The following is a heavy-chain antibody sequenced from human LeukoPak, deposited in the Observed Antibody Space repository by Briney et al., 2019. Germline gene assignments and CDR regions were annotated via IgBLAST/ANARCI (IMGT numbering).Heavy chain of an antibody. Sequence: ASLKVSCKASGYTFTSYGISWVRQAPGQGLEWMGWISAYNGNTNYAQKLQGRVTMTTDTSTSTAYMELRSLRSDDTAVYYCARDISSGYCSSTSCPSDAFDIWGQGTMVTVSS. CDR1: GYTFTSYG. CDR3: ARDISSGYCSSTSCPSDAFDI. D-gene: IGHD2-2*01. J-gene: IGHJ3*02. V-gene: IGHV1-18*01. CDR2: ISAYNGNT.